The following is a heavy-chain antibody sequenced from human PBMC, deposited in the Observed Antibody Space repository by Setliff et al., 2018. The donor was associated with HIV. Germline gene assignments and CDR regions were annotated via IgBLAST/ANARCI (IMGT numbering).Heavy chain of an antibody. J-gene: IGHJ3*02. CDR3: ARGHSHGYGYSGSYGPFDI. V-gene: IGHV1-69*05. CDR2: IIPMFGTL. Sequence: SVKVSCKASGGAFSSYAINWVRQAPGQGLQWMGGIIPMFGTLNFAQKFQGRVTISTDDSTSTAYMELNSLRSEDTAVYYCARGHSHGYGYSGSYGPFDIWGQGTMVTVSS. D-gene: IGHD1-26*01. CDR1: GGAFSSYA.